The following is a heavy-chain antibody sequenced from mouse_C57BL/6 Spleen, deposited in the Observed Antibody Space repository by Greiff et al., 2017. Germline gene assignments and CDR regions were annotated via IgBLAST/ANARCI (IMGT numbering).Heavy chain of an antibody. CDR3: ARCSFTTVVATDC. CDR2: ILPGSGST. J-gene: IGHJ2*01. D-gene: IGHD1-1*01. V-gene: IGHV1-9*01. CDR1: GYTFTGYW. Sequence: QVQLQQSGAELMKPGASVKLSCKATGYTFTGYWIEWVKQRPGHGLEWIGEILPGSGSTNYNEKFKGKATFTAATASNTAYMQLSSLTTGDYEICCCARCSFTTVVATDCWGQGTTLTVSS.